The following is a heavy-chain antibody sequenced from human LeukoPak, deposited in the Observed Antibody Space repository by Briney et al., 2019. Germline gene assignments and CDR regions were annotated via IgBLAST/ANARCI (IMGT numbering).Heavy chain of an antibody. CDR1: GFTFSSYA. D-gene: IGHD4-17*01. Sequence: GGSLRLSCAASGFTFSSYAMSWVRQAPGKGLEWVSAISGSGGSTYYADSVKGRFTISRDNSKNTLYLQMNSLRAEDTAVYYCANPYGDCGDYYFDYWGQGTLVTVSS. V-gene: IGHV3-23*01. CDR2: ISGSGGST. CDR3: ANPYGDCGDYYFDY. J-gene: IGHJ4*02.